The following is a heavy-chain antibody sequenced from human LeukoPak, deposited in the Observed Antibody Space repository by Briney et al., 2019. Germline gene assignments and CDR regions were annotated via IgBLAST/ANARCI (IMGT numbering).Heavy chain of an antibody. Sequence: GGSLRLSCAASGFTFDDYTMHWVRQAPGKGLEWVSLISWDGGSTYYADSVKGRFTISRDNSKNSLYLQMNSLRTEDTALYYCAKDRRGYYYDRSGWGVFDYWGQGTLVSVSS. CDR1: GFTFDDYT. CDR2: ISWDGGST. V-gene: IGHV3-43*01. CDR3: AKDRRGYYYDRSGWGVFDY. D-gene: IGHD3-22*01. J-gene: IGHJ4*02.